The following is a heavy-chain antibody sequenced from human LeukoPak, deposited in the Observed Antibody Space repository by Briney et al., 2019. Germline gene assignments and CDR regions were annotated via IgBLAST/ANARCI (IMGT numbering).Heavy chain of an antibody. Sequence: SETLSLTCTVSGGSISSSSYYWGWIRQPPGKGLEWIGSIYYSGSTYYNPSLKSRVTISVDTSKNQFSLKLSSVTAADTAVYYCARKGVGATRFDYWGQGTLVTVSS. CDR1: GGSISSSSYY. D-gene: IGHD1-26*01. J-gene: IGHJ4*02. V-gene: IGHV4-39*07. CDR2: IYYSGST. CDR3: ARKGVGATRFDY.